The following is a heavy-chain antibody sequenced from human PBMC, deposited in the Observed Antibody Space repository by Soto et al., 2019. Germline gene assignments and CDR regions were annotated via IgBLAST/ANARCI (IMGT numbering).Heavy chain of an antibody. CDR3: ARDMAVADNYFDY. CDR2: IWYDGSNK. J-gene: IGHJ4*02. D-gene: IGHD6-19*01. V-gene: IGHV3-33*01. Sequence: QVQLVESGGGVVQPGRSLRLSCAASGFTFSSYGMHWVRQAPGKGLEWVAVIWYDGSNKYYADSVKGRFTISRDNSKNTLYLQMNSLRAEDTAVYYCARDMAVADNYFDYWGQGTLVNVSS. CDR1: GFTFSSYG.